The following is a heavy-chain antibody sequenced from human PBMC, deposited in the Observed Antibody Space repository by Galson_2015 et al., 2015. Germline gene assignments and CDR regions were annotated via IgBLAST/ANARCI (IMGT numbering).Heavy chain of an antibody. CDR3: ASLFSGWSNDAFDI. Sequence: SVKVSCKASGGTFSSYAISWVRQAPGQGLEWMGGIIPIFGTANYAQKFQGRVTTTAGESTSTAYMELSSLRSEDTAVYYCASLFSGWSNDAFDIWGQGTMVTVSS. CDR2: IIPIFGTA. J-gene: IGHJ3*02. V-gene: IGHV1-69*13. D-gene: IGHD6-19*01. CDR1: GGTFSSYA.